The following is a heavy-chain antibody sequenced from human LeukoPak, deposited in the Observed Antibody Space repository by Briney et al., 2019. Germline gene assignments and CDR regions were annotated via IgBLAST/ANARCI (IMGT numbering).Heavy chain of an antibody. CDR2: IKQDGSEK. Sequence: GGSLKLSCAASGFTFSSYWMSWVRQAPGKGLEWVANIKQDGSEKYYVDSVKGRFTISRDNAKNSLYLQMNSLRAEDTAVYYCARDKGLYYYGMDVWGQGTTVTVSS. V-gene: IGHV3-7*03. CDR3: ARDKGLYYYGMDV. J-gene: IGHJ6*02. D-gene: IGHD3/OR15-3a*01. CDR1: GFTFSSYW.